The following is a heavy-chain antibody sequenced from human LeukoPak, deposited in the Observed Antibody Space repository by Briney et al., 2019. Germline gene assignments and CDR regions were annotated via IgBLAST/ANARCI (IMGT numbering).Heavy chain of an antibody. Sequence: ASVKVSCKASGYTFNSYGINWVRQAPGQGLEWMGWISGYNGNTNYAQKLQGRVTMTTDTSTSTVYMELRSLRSDDTAVYYCARAWNYGSGSAFDYWGQGTLVTVSS. V-gene: IGHV1-18*01. CDR2: ISGYNGNT. D-gene: IGHD3-10*01. CDR3: ARAWNYGSGSAFDY. CDR1: GYTFNSYG. J-gene: IGHJ4*02.